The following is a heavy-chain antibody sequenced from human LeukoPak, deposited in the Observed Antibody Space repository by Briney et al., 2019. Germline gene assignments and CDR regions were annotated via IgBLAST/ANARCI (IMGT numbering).Heavy chain of an antibody. V-gene: IGHV4-34*01. Sequence: SETLSLTCAVYGGSFSGYYWSWIRQPPGKGLEWIGEINHSGSTHYNPSLKSRVTISVDTSKNQFSLKLSSVTAADTAVYYCARGQTTADIVVVVAATRFDPWGQGTLVTVSS. CDR1: GGSFSGYY. CDR3: ARGQTTADIVVVVAATRFDP. CDR2: INHSGST. J-gene: IGHJ5*02. D-gene: IGHD2-15*01.